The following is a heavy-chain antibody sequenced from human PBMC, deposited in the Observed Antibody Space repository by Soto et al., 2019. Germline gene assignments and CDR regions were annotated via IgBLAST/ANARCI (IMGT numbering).Heavy chain of an antibody. CDR1: GFTFSSYG. CDR2: ISYDGSNK. D-gene: IGHD6-19*01. CDR3: AKARSGWYHDY. J-gene: IGHJ4*02. V-gene: IGHV3-30*18. Sequence: QVQLVESGGGVVQPGRSLRLSCAASGFTFSSYGMHWVRQAPGKGLEWVAVISYDGSNKYYADSVKGRFTISRDNSKNTLYLQMISLRAEDTAVYYCAKARSGWYHDYWGQGTLVTVSS.